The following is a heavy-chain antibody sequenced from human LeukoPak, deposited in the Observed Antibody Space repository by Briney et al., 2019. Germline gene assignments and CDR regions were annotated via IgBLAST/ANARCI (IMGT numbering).Heavy chain of an antibody. V-gene: IGHV3-72*01. Sequence: GGSLRLSCAASGFTFSDHYMDWVRQAPGKGLEWVGRTRNKANSYITEYAASVKGRFTISRDDSKNSLYLQMNSLKTEDTAVYYCARVSNYDILTGTDGIDIWGQGTMVTVSS. CDR3: ARVSNYDILTGTDGIDI. CDR1: GFTFSDHY. CDR2: TRNKANSYIT. D-gene: IGHD3-9*01. J-gene: IGHJ3*02.